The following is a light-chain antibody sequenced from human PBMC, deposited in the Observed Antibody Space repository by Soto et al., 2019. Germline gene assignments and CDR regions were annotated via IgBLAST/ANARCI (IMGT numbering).Light chain of an antibody. V-gene: IGLV2-23*01. Sequence: QSALTQPASVSGSLGQSITISCAGTSTDVKGYNLVSWYQQHPGRAPKLIISEGSQRPSGVSDRFSGSKSGNTASLTISGLQPEDEAEYYCSSYASSFTLMFGGGTKVTVL. J-gene: IGLJ3*02. CDR3: SSYASSFTLM. CDR1: STDVKGYNL. CDR2: EGS.